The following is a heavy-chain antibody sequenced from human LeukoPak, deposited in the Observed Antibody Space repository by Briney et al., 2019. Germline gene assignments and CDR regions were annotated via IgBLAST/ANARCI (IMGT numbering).Heavy chain of an antibody. CDR3: ARQDRYRYYYDSSGHISH. J-gene: IGHJ1*01. D-gene: IGHD3-22*01. Sequence: GGSLRLSCAASGFTVSSNYMSWVRQAPGKGLEWVSVIYSGGSTYYADSVKGRFTISRDNSKNTLYLQMNSLRAEDTAVYYCARQDRYRYYYDSSGHISHWGQGTLVTVSS. CDR1: GFTVSSNY. CDR2: IYSGGST. V-gene: IGHV3-66*04.